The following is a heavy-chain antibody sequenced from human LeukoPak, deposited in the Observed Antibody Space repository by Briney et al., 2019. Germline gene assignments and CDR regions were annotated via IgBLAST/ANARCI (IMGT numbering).Heavy chain of an antibody. J-gene: IGHJ4*02. Sequence: PGGSLRLSFAAPGFTFNSYSMNLVRQGPGEGLGWVSSISSSSSYIYYADSVKGRFTISRDNAENSLYLQMNSLRAEDTAVYYCARGDCSGGSCYQAWGQGTLVTVSS. CDR3: ARGDCSGGSCYQA. D-gene: IGHD2-15*01. V-gene: IGHV3-21*01. CDR1: GFTFNSYS. CDR2: ISSSSSYI.